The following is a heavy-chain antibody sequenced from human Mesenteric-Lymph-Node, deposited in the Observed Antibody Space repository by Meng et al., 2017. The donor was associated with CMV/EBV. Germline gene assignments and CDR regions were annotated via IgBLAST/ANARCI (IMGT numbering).Heavy chain of an antibody. V-gene: IGHV3-30-3*01. J-gene: IGHJ4*02. CDR2: ISYDGSNK. CDR3: ARGPLNYYDSSGYYGVLEN. Sequence: FSRYARHWVRQAPGKGLDWVAVISYDGSNKYYADSVKGRFTISRDNSKNTLYLQMNSLRAEDTAVYYCARGPLNYYDSSGYYGVLENWGQGTLVTVSS. D-gene: IGHD3-22*01. CDR1: FSRYA.